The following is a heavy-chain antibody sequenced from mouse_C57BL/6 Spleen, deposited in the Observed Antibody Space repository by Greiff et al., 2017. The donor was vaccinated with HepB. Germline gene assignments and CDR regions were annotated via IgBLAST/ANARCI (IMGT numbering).Heavy chain of an antibody. CDR3: TRGGTWYFDV. J-gene: IGHJ1*03. V-gene: IGHV1-15*01. CDR2: IDPETGGT. CDR1: GYTFTDYE. Sequence: QVQLQQSGAELVRPGALVTLSCKASGYTFTDYEMHWVKQTPVHGLEWIGAIDPETGGTAYNQKFKGKAILTADKSSSTAYMELRSLTSEDSAVYYCTRGGTWYFDVWGTGTTVTVSS. D-gene: IGHD3-3*01.